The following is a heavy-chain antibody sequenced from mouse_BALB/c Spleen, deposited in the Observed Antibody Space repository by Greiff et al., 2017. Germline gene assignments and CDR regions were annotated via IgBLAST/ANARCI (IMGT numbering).Heavy chain of an antibody. CDR2: ISYSGST. J-gene: IGHJ3*01. V-gene: IGHV3-8*02. CDR1: GDSITSGY. D-gene: IGHD1-1*01. Sequence: EVKLMESGPSLVKPSQTLSLTCSVTGDSITSGYWNWIRKFPGNKLEYMGYISYSGSTYYNPSLKSRISITRDTSKNQYYLQLNSVTTEDTATYYCARWDYYGSSDEAWFAYWGQGTLVTVSA. CDR3: ARWDYYGSSDEAWFAY.